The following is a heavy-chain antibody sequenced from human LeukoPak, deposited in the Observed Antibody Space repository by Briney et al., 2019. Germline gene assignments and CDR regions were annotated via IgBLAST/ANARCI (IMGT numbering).Heavy chain of an antibody. Sequence: PGGSLRLPCAASGFTFSTYAMNWVRQAPGKGLEWVSIITGSGGATYYPDSVKGRFTISRDNSKNTLYLQMNSVRADDTAVYYCAKGTLGSCSGSTCYPLDYWGLGTLVTVSS. J-gene: IGHJ4*02. CDR2: ITGSGGAT. CDR1: GFTFSTYA. D-gene: IGHD2-15*01. V-gene: IGHV3-23*01. CDR3: AKGTLGSCSGSTCYPLDY.